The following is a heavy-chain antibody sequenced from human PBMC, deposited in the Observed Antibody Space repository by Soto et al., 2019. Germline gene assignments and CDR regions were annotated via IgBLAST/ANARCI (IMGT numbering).Heavy chain of an antibody. D-gene: IGHD6-6*01. Sequence: PAGSLRLSCAASGFTFSSYAMSWVRQAPGKGLEWVSAISGSGGSTYYADSVKGRFTISRDNSKNTLYLQMNSLRAEDKAVYYCAKGVGDSSSFFIDYWGQGTLVTVSS. CDR2: ISGSGGST. CDR3: AKGVGDSSSFFIDY. V-gene: IGHV3-23*01. J-gene: IGHJ4*02. CDR1: GFTFSSYA.